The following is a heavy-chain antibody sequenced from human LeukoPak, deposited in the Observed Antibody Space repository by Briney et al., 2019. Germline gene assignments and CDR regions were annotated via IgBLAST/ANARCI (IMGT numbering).Heavy chain of an antibody. CDR1: GDSVSSNSAA. CDR3: ASYNANYKGRALDT. J-gene: IGHJ3*02. D-gene: IGHD4/OR15-4a*01. CDR2: TYYRSKWYN. Sequence: SQTLSLTCAISGDSVSSNSAAWNWIRQSPSRGLEWLGRTYYRSKWYNDYAVSVKSRITINPDTSKNQFSPQLNSVTPEDTAVYYCASYNANYKGRALDTWGQGTMVTVSS. V-gene: IGHV6-1*01.